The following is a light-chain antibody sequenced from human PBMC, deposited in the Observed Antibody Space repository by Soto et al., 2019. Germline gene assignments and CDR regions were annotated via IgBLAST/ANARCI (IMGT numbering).Light chain of an antibody. CDR2: KAS. CDR1: QSISSW. J-gene: IGKJ4*01. Sequence: DIQMTQSPSPLSASVGDIVTITCRASQSISSWLAWYQQKPGKAPKLLIYKASSLESGVPSRFSGSGSGTEFTLTISSLQPDDFATYYCQQYNSYPLTFGGGTKVEIK. CDR3: QQYNSYPLT. V-gene: IGKV1-5*03.